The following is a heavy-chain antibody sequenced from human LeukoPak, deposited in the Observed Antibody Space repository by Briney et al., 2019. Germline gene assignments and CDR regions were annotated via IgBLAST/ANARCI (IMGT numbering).Heavy chain of an antibody. CDR2: INPNSGGT. CDR3: ARGNTGFWSGYYIS. D-gene: IGHD3-3*01. V-gene: IGHV1-2*02. Sequence: ASVKVSCKASGYTFTGYYMHWVRQAPGQGLEWMGWINPNSGGTNYAQKFQGRVTITADKSTSTAYMELSSLRSEDTAVYYCARGNTGFWSGYYISWGQGTLVTVSS. CDR1: GYTFTGYY. J-gene: IGHJ4*02.